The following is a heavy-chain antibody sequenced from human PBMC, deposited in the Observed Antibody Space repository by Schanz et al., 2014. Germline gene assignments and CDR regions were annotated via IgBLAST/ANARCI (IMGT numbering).Heavy chain of an antibody. Sequence: QIQLVQSGPEVKKPGATVKVSCKASGYTFINSGISWVRQAPGQEFEWMGWISVFNHNKEYDQKFQGRVTMTTDTCTGTAYMTRTGMRADDVAVCDGAGDRGVVDRGDLDDFESWGQGTLVTVSS. CDR3: AGDRGVVDRGDLDDFES. CDR1: GYTFINSG. CDR2: ISVFNHNK. D-gene: IGHD1-1*01. V-gene: IGHV1-18*03. J-gene: IGHJ4*02.